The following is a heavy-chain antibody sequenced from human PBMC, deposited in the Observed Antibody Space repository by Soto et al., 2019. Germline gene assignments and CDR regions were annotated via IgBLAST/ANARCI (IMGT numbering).Heavy chain of an antibody. CDR3: PKFSRVVVYARLDY. CDR1: GITFAHYA. Sequence: EVLLLESRGGLVQPGGSLRLSCAASGITFAHYAMTWVRQAPGKGLEWVSAISGSGSGTYYADSVKGRFNVSRDNSNNTLYLQMNSLIADDTAVYFCPKFSRVVVYARLDYWGQGTLVPVSS. D-gene: IGHD2-8*02. J-gene: IGHJ4*02. CDR2: ISGSGSGT. V-gene: IGHV3-23*01.